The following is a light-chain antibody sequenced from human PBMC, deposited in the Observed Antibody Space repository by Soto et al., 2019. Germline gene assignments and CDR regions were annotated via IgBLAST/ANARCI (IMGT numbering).Light chain of an antibody. CDR1: SSDVGTYKL. Sequence: QSALTQPASVSGSLGQSITISCTGTSSDVGTYKLVSWYQQHPGKAPQLVIFEDVERPSGVSNRFSGSKSGNTASLTISGLQPEDEADYYCCSYAGGTSVVFGGGTKLTVL. CDR2: EDV. J-gene: IGLJ2*01. CDR3: CSYAGGTSVV. V-gene: IGLV2-23*01.